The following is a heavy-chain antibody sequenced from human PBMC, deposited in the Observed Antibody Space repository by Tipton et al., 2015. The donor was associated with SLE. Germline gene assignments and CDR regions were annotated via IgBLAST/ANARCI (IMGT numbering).Heavy chain of an antibody. J-gene: IGHJ4*02. CDR3: AKGGYYDISGYYGY. V-gene: IGHV3-43D*04. Sequence: SLRLSCAASGFTFDDYAMHWVRRAPGKGLEWVSLINWDGGSTYYADSVKGRFTISRDNSKNSLYLQMNSLRAEDTALYYCAKGGYYDISGYYGYWGQGTLVTVSS. D-gene: IGHD3-22*01. CDR2: INWDGGST. CDR1: GFTFDDYA.